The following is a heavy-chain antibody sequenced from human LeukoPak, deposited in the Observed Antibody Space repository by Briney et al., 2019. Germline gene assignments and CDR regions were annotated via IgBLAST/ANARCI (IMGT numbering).Heavy chain of an antibody. D-gene: IGHD3-22*01. V-gene: IGHV4-59*01. J-gene: IGHJ4*02. CDR3: ARGSGYYFYFDY. CDR2: IYYSGST. CDR1: GVSISSYY. Sequence: SETLSLTCTVSGVSISSYYWSWIRQPPGKGLEWIGYIYYSGSTNYNPSLKSRVTISVDTSKNQFSLKLSSVTAADTAVYYCARGSGYYFYFDYWGQGTLVTVSS.